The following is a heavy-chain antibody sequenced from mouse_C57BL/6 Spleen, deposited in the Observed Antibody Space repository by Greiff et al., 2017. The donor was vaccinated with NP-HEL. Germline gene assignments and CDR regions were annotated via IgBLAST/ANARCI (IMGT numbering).Heavy chain of an antibody. CDR2: IRNKANNHAT. Sequence: EVQVVESGGGLVQPGGSMKLSCAASGFTFSDAWMDWVRQSPEKGLEWVAEIRNKANNHATYYAESVKGRFTISRDDSKSSVYLQMNILRAEDTGIYYCTRDSGTSWFAYWGQGTLVTVSA. CDR1: GFTFSDAW. CDR3: TRDSGTSWFAY. V-gene: IGHV6-6*01. D-gene: IGHD4-1*01. J-gene: IGHJ3*01.